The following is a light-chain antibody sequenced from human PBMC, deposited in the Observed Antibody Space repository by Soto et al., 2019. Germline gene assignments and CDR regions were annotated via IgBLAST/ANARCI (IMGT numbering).Light chain of an antibody. CDR1: SSNIGAGYD. J-gene: IGLJ2*01. Sequence: QSALTQPPSVSGAPGQRVTISCTGSSSNIGAGYDVQWYQQLPGTAPKLLISGNSNRPSGVPDRFSGSKSGTSASLAITGLQAEDESEYYCQSYDSSLSAGVFGGGTKVTVL. CDR2: GNS. V-gene: IGLV1-40*01. CDR3: QSYDSSLSAGV.